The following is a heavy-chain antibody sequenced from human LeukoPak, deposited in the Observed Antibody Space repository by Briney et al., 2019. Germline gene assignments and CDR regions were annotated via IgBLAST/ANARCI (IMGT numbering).Heavy chain of an antibody. V-gene: IGHV3-33*01. CDR1: GFTFSSYG. CDR2: IWYDGSSK. CDR3: AREDDTAAFDI. J-gene: IGHJ3*02. Sequence: GGSLRLSCAASGFTFSSYGMHWVRQAPGKGLEWVAVIWYDGSSKYYADSVKGRFTISRDNSKNALYLQMNSLRAEDTAVYYCAREDDTAAFDIWGQGTMVTVSS. D-gene: IGHD3-9*01.